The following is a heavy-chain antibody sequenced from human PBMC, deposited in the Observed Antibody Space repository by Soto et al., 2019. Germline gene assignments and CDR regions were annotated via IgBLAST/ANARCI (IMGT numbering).Heavy chain of an antibody. V-gene: IGHV4-61*01. CDR3: SRDPPNWGVFHI. CDR1: GVSVSIGSNY. CDR2: ISYNWTT. D-gene: IGHD7-27*01. J-gene: IGHJ3*02. Sequence: SETLSLTCTVSGVSVSIGSNYWSWIRQPPGKVLECVAYISYNWTTNYNPSLKSRVTISVNTSRNQFSLKVWSVAAADTAMYYCSRDPPNWGVFHIWGGGTMVTV.